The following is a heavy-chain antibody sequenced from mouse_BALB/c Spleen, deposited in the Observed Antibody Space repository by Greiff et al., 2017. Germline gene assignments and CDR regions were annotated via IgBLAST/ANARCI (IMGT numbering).Heavy chain of an antibody. CDR3: ASPPRDGYYGGFAY. D-gene: IGHD2-3*01. CDR2: ISSGSSTI. V-gene: IGHV5-17*02. CDR1: GFTFSSFG. J-gene: IGHJ3*01. Sequence: EVQLQQSGGGLVQPGGSRKLSCAASGFTFSSFGMHWVRQAPEKGLEWVAYISSGSSTIYYADTVKGRFTISRDNPKNTLFLQMTSLRSEDTAMYYCASPPRDGYYGGFAYWGQGTLVTVSA.